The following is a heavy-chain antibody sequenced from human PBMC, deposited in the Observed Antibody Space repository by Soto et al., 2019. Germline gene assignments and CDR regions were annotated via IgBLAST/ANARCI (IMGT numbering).Heavy chain of an antibody. D-gene: IGHD6-6*01. Sequence: SGKVSCKTYGGPFSSYGISWVRQAPGQGLEWMGGIIPIFGKANYAQKFRGRVTITADESTSKAYMELSILRSEDTAVYFCERDMSSASERRYYFDYWGQGTLVTISS. CDR2: IIPIFGKA. J-gene: IGHJ4*02. CDR1: GGPFSSYG. CDR3: ERDMSSASERRYYFDY. V-gene: IGHV1-69*13.